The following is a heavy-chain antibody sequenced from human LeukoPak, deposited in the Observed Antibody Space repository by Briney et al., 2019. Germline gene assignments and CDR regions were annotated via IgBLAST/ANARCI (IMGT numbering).Heavy chain of an antibody. CDR1: GFTVNSNY. J-gene: IGHJ4*02. CDR3: TKSIPTIAVAVSTRQ. V-gene: IGHV3-66*03. CDR2: IDNSGVT. D-gene: IGHD6-19*01. Sequence: GGSLRLSCAASGFTVNSNYMSWVRQAPGKGLEWVAVIDNSGVTHYADSVKGRFTISRDNSKNTLSLPLNSLTAEDTAVYYCTKSIPTIAVAVSTRQWGQGTLVTVSS.